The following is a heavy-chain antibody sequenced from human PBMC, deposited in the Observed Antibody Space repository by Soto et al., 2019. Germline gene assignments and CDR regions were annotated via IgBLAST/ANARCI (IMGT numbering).Heavy chain of an antibody. CDR1: GGTFSSYA. Sequence: QVQLVQSGAEVKKPGSSVKVSCKASGGTFSSYAISWVRQAPGQGLEWMGGIIPIFGTANYAQKFQGRVTITADKSTSTAYMELSSLRSEDSAVYYCARAYGDSSGYRYYYYGMDVWGQGTTVTVSS. V-gene: IGHV1-69*06. J-gene: IGHJ6*02. D-gene: IGHD3-22*01. CDR3: ARAYGDSSGYRYYYYGMDV. CDR2: IIPIFGTA.